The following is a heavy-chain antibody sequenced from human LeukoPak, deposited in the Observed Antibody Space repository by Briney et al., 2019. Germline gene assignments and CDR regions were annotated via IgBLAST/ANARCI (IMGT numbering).Heavy chain of an antibody. CDR2: IKQDGSEK. V-gene: IGHV3-7*01. CDR1: GFTFSSYW. D-gene: IGHD6-19*01. CDR3: ARDRGDYSSGWYVFGTFDY. J-gene: IGHJ4*02. Sequence: PGGSLRLSCAASGFTFSSYWMSWVRQAPGKGLEWVANIKQDGSEKYYVDSVKGRFTISRDNAKNSLYLQMNSLRAEDTAVYYCARDRGDYSSGWYVFGTFDYWGQGTLVTVSS.